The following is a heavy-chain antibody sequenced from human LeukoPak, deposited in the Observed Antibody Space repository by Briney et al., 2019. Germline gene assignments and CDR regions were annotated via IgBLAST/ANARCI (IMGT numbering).Heavy chain of an antibody. V-gene: IGHV4-4*07. CDR2: IYTSGST. CDR3: ARDRDYYDFWSGNDAFDI. J-gene: IGHJ3*02. D-gene: IGHD3-3*01. CDR1: GGSISSYY. Sequence: SETLSLTCTVSGGSISSYYWSWIRQPAGKGLEWIWRIYTSGSTNYNPSLKSRVTMSVDTSKNQFSLKLSSVTAADTAVYYCARDRDYYDFWSGNDAFDIWGQGTMVTVSS.